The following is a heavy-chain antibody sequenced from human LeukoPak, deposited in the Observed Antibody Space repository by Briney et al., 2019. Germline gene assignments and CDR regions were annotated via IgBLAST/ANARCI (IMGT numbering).Heavy chain of an antibody. CDR2: ISYDGSNE. Sequence: GVSLRLSCAASGFTFSNYAMHWVRQAPGKGLEWVAVISYDGSNEYYADSVKGRFTISRDNSKNTLYLQMNSLRPADTAMYYCASTNYRGGTTGYNWFDPWGQGTLVTVSS. J-gene: IGHJ5*02. CDR1: GFTFSNYA. CDR3: ASTNYRGGTTGYNWFDP. D-gene: IGHD1-26*01. V-gene: IGHV3-30-3*01.